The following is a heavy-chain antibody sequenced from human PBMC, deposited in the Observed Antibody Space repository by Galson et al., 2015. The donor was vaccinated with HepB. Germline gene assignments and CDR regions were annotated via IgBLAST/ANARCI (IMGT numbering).Heavy chain of an antibody. CDR1: GYTFTGYY. V-gene: IGHV1-2*02. Sequence: SVKVSCKASGYTFTGYYMHWVRQAPGQGLEWMGWINPNSGGTNYAQKFQGRVTMTRDTSISTAYMELSRLRSDDTAVYYCARDTGPPDIVVVPAAEFDYWGQGTLVTVSS. CDR3: ARDTGPPDIVVVPAAEFDY. J-gene: IGHJ4*02. D-gene: IGHD2-2*01. CDR2: INPNSGGT.